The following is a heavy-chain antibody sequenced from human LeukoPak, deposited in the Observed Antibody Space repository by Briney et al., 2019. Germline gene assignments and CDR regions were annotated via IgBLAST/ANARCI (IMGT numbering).Heavy chain of an antibody. CDR3: ARDRRDSSGYYYVGAFDI. CDR1: GFTFSSYE. Sequence: GGSLRLSCAASGFTFSSYEMNWVRQAPGKGLEWVSYISSSGSTIYYADSVKGRFTISRDNSKNTLYLQMNSLRAEDTAVYYCARDRRDSSGYYYVGAFDIWGQGTMVTVSS. J-gene: IGHJ3*02. D-gene: IGHD3-22*01. CDR2: ISSSGSTI. V-gene: IGHV3-48*03.